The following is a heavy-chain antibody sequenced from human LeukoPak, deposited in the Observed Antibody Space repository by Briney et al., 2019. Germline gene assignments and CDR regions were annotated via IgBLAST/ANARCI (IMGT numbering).Heavy chain of an antibody. J-gene: IGHJ4*02. CDR2: ISYDGSKK. V-gene: IGHV3-30*18. CDR3: AKGGYYDILTGYHFNY. Sequence: GGSLRLSCAASGLTFSSYGMHWVRQAPGKGLEWVAVISYDGSKKNYVDSVKGRFTISRDNSKNTLYLQMNSLRAEDTAVYYCAKGGYYDILTGYHFNYWGQGTLVTVSS. CDR1: GLTFSSYG. D-gene: IGHD3-9*01.